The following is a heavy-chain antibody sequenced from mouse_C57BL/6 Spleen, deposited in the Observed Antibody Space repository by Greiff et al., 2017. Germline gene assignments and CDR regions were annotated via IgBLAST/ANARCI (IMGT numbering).Heavy chain of an antibody. Sequence: VQLQQSGAELARPGASVKMSCKASGYTFTSYTMHWVKQRPGQGLEWIGYINPSSGYTKYNQKFKDKATLTADKSSSTAYMQLSSLTSEDSAVXYCARGGDYYGSSYYFDYWGQGTTLTVSS. CDR3: ARGGDYYGSSYYFDY. D-gene: IGHD1-1*01. J-gene: IGHJ2*01. CDR1: GYTFTSYT. CDR2: INPSSGYT. V-gene: IGHV1-4*01.